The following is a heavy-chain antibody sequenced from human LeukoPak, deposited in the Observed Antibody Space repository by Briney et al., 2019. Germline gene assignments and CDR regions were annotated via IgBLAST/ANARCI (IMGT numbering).Heavy chain of an antibody. Sequence: GGSLRLSCAASGFTLSSYWMSWVRQAPGKGLEWVANIDQDGTDKNYVGSVKGRFTISRDNAENSLYLQMSSLRAEDTAVYYCARRYYGSATYRLPYDYWGQGTLVTVSS. CDR1: GFTLSSYW. J-gene: IGHJ4*02. D-gene: IGHD3-22*01. CDR3: ARRYYGSATYRLPYDY. V-gene: IGHV3-7*01. CDR2: IDQDGTDK.